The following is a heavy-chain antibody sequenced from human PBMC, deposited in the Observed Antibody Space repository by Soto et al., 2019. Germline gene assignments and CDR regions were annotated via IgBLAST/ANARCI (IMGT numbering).Heavy chain of an antibody. J-gene: IGHJ4*02. Sequence: YIWTYYWCWIRQPPGKGLEWIGFIHYSGSTNYNPSLKSRVTMSVDTSKNQFSLKLTSVNAVDTAVYYRTRGGDANKKAHWGQGTLGTVSS. D-gene: IGHD2-21*01. CDR1: YIWTYY. CDR2: IHYSGST. CDR3: TRGGDANKKAH. V-gene: IGHV4-59*01.